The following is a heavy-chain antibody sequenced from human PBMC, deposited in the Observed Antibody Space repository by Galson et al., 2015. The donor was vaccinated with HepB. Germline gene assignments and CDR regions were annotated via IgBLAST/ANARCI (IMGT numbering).Heavy chain of an antibody. Sequence: SLRLSCAASGFTFSSYWMSWVRQAPGKGLEWVANIKQDGSENYYVDSVKGRFTISRDNAKNSLYLQMNSLRAEDTAVYHCARTVSDYYDSSGYYYPAVWYFDLWGRGTLVTVPS. CDR1: GFTFSSYW. CDR2: IKQDGSEN. J-gene: IGHJ2*01. V-gene: IGHV3-7*03. D-gene: IGHD3-22*01. CDR3: ARTVSDYYDSSGYYYPAVWYFDL.